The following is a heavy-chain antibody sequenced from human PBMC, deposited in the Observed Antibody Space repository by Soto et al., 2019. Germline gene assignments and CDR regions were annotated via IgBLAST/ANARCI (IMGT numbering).Heavy chain of an antibody. D-gene: IGHD6-13*01. Sequence: TSETLSLTCTVSGGSISSYYWSWIRQPPGKGLEWIGYIYYSGSTNYNPSLKSRVTISVDTSKNQFSLKLSSVTAADTAVYYCARAGKGGIAAAGYYYYYMDVWGKGTTVTVSS. CDR2: IYYSGST. J-gene: IGHJ6*03. V-gene: IGHV4-59*01. CDR1: GGSISSYY. CDR3: ARAGKGGIAAAGYYYYYMDV.